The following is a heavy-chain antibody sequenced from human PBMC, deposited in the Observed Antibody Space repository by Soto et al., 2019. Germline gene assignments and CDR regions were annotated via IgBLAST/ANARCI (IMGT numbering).Heavy chain of an antibody. CDR1: GGSISSYY. CDR2: IYYSGST. CDR3: ASRAAYGDYRY. D-gene: IGHD4-17*01. V-gene: IGHV4-59*08. J-gene: IGHJ4*02. Sequence: SETLSLTCTVSGGSISSYYWSWIRQPPGKGLEWIGYIYYSGSTNYNPSLKSRVTISVDTSKNQFSLKLSSMTAADTAVYYCASRAAYGDYRYWGQGTLVTVSS.